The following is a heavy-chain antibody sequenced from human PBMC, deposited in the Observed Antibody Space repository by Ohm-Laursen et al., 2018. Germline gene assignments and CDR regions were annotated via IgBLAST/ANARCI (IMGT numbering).Heavy chain of an antibody. CDR2: IYYSGST. CDR3: AREPGRYVAYNWFDP. Sequence: TLSLTCAVSGGSISNYYWSWIRQPPGKGLEWIGYIYYSGSTNYNPSIKSRVTISVDTSKNLFFLKLSSVTAADTAVYYCAREPGRYVAYNWFDPWGQGTLVTVSS. D-gene: IGHD2-15*01. J-gene: IGHJ5*02. CDR1: GGSISNYY. V-gene: IGHV4-59*12.